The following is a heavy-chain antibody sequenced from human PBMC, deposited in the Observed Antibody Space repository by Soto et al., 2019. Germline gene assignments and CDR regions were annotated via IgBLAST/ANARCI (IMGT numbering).Heavy chain of an antibody. D-gene: IGHD6-19*01. J-gene: IGHJ4*02. V-gene: IGHV3-30*18. CDR2: ISYDGSNK. CDR3: EKEAGWYPFDY. Sequence: PGGSLRLSCAASGFTFSSYGMHWVRQAPGKGLEWVAVISYDGSNKYYADSVKGRFTISRDNSKNTLYLQMNSLRAEDTAVYYCEKEAGWYPFDYWGQGTLVTVSS. CDR1: GFTFSSYG.